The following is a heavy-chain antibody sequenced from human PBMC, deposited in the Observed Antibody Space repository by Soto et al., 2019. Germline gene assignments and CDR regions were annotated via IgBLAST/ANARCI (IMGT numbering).Heavy chain of an antibody. CDR2: INPNSGGT. CDR3: ARGVEMATVIYYYGMDV. CDR1: GYTLAGCY. D-gene: IGHD4-4*01. Sequence: APVEVTWKASGYTLAGCYRHWVRQANGKGLEWMGWINPNSGGTNYAQKFQGRVTMTRDTSISTAYMELSRLRSDDTAVYYCARGVEMATVIYYYGMDVWGQGTTVTVSS. V-gene: IGHV1-2*02. J-gene: IGHJ6*02.